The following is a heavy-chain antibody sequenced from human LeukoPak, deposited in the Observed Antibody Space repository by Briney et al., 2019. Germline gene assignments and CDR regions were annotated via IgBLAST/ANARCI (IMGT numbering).Heavy chain of an antibody. D-gene: IGHD3-3*01. CDR2: IRYDGTNE. Sequence: GGSLRLSCAASGFIFSNFGMHWARQAPGKGLEWVAFIRYDGTNEFYADSVKGRFIISRDNSKNTLYLQMNSLRAEDTAVYYCARGRLGVVTNYYYYYMDVWGKGTTVAVSS. V-gene: IGHV3-30*02. J-gene: IGHJ6*03. CDR1: GFIFSNFG. CDR3: ARGRLGVVTNYYYYYMDV.